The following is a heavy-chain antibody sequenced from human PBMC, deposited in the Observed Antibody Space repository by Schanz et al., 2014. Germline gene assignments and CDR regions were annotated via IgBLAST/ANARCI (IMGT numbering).Heavy chain of an antibody. CDR3: AKDGGCSSTNCHDFVVPELPFES. V-gene: IGHV3-33*06. D-gene: IGHD2-2*01. CDR2: IWYDGNNK. J-gene: IGHJ4*02. CDR1: GFTFSSYG. Sequence: QVQLVESGGGVVQPGRSLRLSCAASGFTFSSYGMHWVRQAPGKGLEWVAVIWYDGNNKFYADSVKGRFIISRDNSKNTLYLQMSSLRGDDTAVYYCAKDGGCSSTNCHDFVVPELPFESWGQGTLVTVSS.